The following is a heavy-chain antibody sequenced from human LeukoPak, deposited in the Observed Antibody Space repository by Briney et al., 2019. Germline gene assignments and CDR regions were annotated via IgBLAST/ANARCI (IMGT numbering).Heavy chain of an antibody. CDR3: ARGYCSSTSCKPYYFDY. J-gene: IGHJ4*02. Sequence: GGSLRLSCAASGFTFSSYSMNWVRQAPGKGLEWVSSISSSSSYIYYADSVKGRFTISRDNAKNSLYLQMNSLGAEDTAVYYCARGYCSSTSCKPYYFDYWGQGTLVTVPS. V-gene: IGHV3-21*01. D-gene: IGHD2-2*01. CDR2: ISSSSSYI. CDR1: GFTFSSYS.